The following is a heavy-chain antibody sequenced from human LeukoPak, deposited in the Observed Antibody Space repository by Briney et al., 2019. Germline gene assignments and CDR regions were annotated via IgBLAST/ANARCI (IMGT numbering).Heavy chain of an antibody. CDR3: ARVRSGIEDY. D-gene: IGHD6-13*01. CDR2: IYSGGSI. J-gene: IGHJ4*02. Sequence: GSLRLSCAASGFPVSSNYMSWVRQAPGKGLEWVSVIYSGGSIYYADSVKGRFTISRDNSKNTLYLQMNSLRAEDTAVYYCARVRSGIEDYWGQGTLVTVSS. V-gene: IGHV3-53*01. CDR1: GFPVSSNY.